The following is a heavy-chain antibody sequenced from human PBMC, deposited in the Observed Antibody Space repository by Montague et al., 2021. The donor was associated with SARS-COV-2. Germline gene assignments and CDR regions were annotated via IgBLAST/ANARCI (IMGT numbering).Heavy chain of an antibody. D-gene: IGHD3-9*01. Sequence: PALVTPTQTLTLTCTFSGFSLSTSGMCVSWIRQPPGKALEWLALIGWGDDKYYSTSLKTRLTISKDTSKNQVVLTMTNMDPVDTATYYCARTLHDILTGYYSFDYWGQETLVTVSS. J-gene: IGHJ4*02. CDR2: IGWGDDK. CDR1: GFSLSTSGMC. V-gene: IGHV2-70*01. CDR3: ARTLHDILTGYYSFDY.